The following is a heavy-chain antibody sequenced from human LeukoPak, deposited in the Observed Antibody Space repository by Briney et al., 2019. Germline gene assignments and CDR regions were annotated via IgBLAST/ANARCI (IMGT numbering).Heavy chain of an antibody. J-gene: IGHJ3*02. CDR1: GDSTSSSTYY. D-gene: IGHD5-12*01. Sequence: SETLSLTCTVSGDSTSSSTYYWDWIRQAPGKGLEWIGNIYDSGTTHYNPSLRSRVTISGDTSKNQFSLKLNSVTAADTAIYYCATHRRSGSGGSENAFEIWGQGTMVTVSS. CDR3: ATHRRSGSGGSENAFEI. CDR2: IYDSGTT. V-gene: IGHV4-39*01.